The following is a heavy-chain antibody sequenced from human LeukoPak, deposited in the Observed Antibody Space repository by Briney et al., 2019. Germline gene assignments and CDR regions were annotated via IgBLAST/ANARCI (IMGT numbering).Heavy chain of an antibody. CDR1: GFTFSFSG. CDR2: ISDDGSRK. D-gene: IGHD2-15*01. J-gene: IGHJ6*04. Sequence: PGGSLRLSCAASGFTFSFSGMYWVRQAPGKGLEWLAFISDDGSRKYFADSVKGRFTISRDNSKNTLYLQMNSLRAEDTAVYYCARDRSHCSGGSCYYYGMDVWGKGTTVTVSS. V-gene: IGHV3-30*03. CDR3: ARDRSHCSGGSCYYYGMDV.